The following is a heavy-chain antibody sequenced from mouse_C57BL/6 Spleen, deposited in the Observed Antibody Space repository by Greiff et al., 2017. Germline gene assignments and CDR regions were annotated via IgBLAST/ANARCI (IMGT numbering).Heavy chain of an antibody. Sequence: EVQLQQSGAELVKPGASVKLSCTASGFNIKDYYMHWVKQRTEQGLEWIGRIDPEDGDTIYAPKFQGKATITADTSSNTAYLQLSSLTSEDTAVYYCAIDYDGYCVPFGLWSQGTSVTVTS. J-gene: IGHJ4*01. CDR1: GFNIKDYY. CDR3: AIDYDGYCVPFGL. CDR2: IDPEDGDT. V-gene: IGHV14-2*01. D-gene: IGHD2-3*01.